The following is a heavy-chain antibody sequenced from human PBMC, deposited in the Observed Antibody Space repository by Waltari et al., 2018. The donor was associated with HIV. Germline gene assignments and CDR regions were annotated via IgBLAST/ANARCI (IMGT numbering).Heavy chain of an antibody. J-gene: IGHJ1*01. CDR1: GFTFSNFA. D-gene: IGHD6-13*01. CDR3: ARGYSSTRWIPLYH. Sequence: GESGGGVVQPGTSLTLSCAVSGFTFSNFAIHWVRQSPAKGLEWLAVFWSDGVEISYADSVKGRFTISKDSSQKTLYLHLTSLRAEDTALYYCARGYSSTRWIPLYHWGRGTLVTVSS. CDR2: FWSDGVEI. V-gene: IGHV3-33*01.